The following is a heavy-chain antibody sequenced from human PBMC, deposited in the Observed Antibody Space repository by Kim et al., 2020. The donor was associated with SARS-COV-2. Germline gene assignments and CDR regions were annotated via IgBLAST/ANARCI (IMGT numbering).Heavy chain of an antibody. V-gene: IGHV4-31*03. Sequence: SETLSLTCTVSGGSISSGGYYWSWIRQHPGKGLEWIGYIYYSGSTYYNPSLKSRVTISVDTSKNQFSLKLSSVTAADTAVYYCARDQVPAAIGEGDYYYGMDVWGHGTTVTVSS. D-gene: IGHD2-2*01. CDR3: ARDQVPAAIGEGDYYYGMDV. J-gene: IGHJ6*02. CDR1: GGSISSGGYY. CDR2: IYYSGST.